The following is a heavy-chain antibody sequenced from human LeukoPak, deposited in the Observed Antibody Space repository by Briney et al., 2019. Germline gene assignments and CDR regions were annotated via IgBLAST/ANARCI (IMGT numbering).Heavy chain of an antibody. J-gene: IGHJ5*02. CDR3: ARESGNWFDP. Sequence: ASVKVSCKASGYTFAGYYMHWVRQAPGQGLEWMGWINPNSGGTNYAQKFQGRVTMTRDTSISTAYMELSRLGPDDTAVYYCARESGNWFDPWGQGTLVTVSS. CDR2: INPNSGGT. V-gene: IGHV1-2*02. CDR1: GYTFAGYY.